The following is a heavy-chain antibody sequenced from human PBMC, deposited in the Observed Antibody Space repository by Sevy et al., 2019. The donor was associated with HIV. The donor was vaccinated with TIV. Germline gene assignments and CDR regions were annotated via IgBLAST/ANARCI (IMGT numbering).Heavy chain of an antibody. J-gene: IGHJ6*02. CDR2: IIPIFGTA. Sequence: ASVKVSCKASGGTFSSYAISWVRQAPGQGLEWMGGIIPIFGTANYAQKFQGRVTITADESTSTAYMELGSLGSEDTAVYYCAGRYSGYDTDYYYYGMDVWGQGTTVTVSS. CDR1: GGTFSSYA. V-gene: IGHV1-69*13. D-gene: IGHD5-12*01. CDR3: AGRYSGYDTDYYYYGMDV.